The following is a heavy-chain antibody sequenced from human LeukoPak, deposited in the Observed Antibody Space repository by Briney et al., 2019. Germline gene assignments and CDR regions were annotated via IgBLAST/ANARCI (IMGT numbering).Heavy chain of an antibody. V-gene: IGHV1-2*02. Sequence: ASVTLSFNSSGYTFTVSYMHLMRQAPGQGLGWMGWINPNTGGTNYAQNLQGRASMTRDTSISTPFIALSSLRSDDTAVYYCAKPRRSGSYSVDSWGQGTLVTVSS. J-gene: IGHJ4*02. CDR3: AKPRRSGSYSVDS. D-gene: IGHD1-26*01. CDR1: GYTFTVSY. CDR2: INPNTGGT.